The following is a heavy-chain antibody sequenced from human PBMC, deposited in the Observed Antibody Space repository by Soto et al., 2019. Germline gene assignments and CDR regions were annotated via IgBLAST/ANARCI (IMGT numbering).Heavy chain of an antibody. CDR3: AKASGGEWATGGMDV. V-gene: IGHV3-30*18. CDR2: ISYDGSNK. D-gene: IGHD3-10*01. CDR1: GFTFSSYG. Sequence: GGSLRLSCAASGFTFSSYGMHWVRQAPGKGLEWVAVISYDGSNKYYADSVKGRFTISRDNSKNTLYLQMNSLRAEDTAVYYCAKASGGEWATGGMDVWGQGTTVTVSS. J-gene: IGHJ6*02.